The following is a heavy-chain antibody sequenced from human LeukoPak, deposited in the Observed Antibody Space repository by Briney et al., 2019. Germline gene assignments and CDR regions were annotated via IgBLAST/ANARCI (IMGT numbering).Heavy chain of an antibody. V-gene: IGHV4-61*02. D-gene: IGHD3-10*01. Sequence: PSQTLSLTCTVSGASISSGSYYWGWLRQPAGRGGEGIGRIYTSGSTNSNPSLKSRVTISVDTSKNHFSLKLSSVTAADTAVYYCARDYYGSGNYFGYWGQGTLVTVSS. CDR3: ARDYYGSGNYFGY. CDR2: IYTSGST. CDR1: GASISSGSYY. J-gene: IGHJ4*02.